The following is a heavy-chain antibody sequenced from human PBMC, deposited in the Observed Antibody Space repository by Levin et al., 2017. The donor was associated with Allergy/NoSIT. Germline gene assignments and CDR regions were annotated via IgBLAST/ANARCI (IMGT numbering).Heavy chain of an antibody. V-gene: IGHV4-31*03. D-gene: IGHD5/OR15-5a*01. Sequence: PVSGVSVSSDDYYWSWIRQHPGFFFFFLFSLLSPSLPPSTPSLKSRVTISRDTSENHFSVRLSSVTAADTAVYYCARGRNSVFLNNWGQGILVTVSS. CDR1: GVSVSSDDYY. J-gene: IGHJ4*02. CDR3: ARGRNSVFLNN. CDR2: LLSPSLP.